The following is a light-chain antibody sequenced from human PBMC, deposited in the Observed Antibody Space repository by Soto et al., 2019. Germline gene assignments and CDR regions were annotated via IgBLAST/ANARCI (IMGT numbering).Light chain of an antibody. V-gene: IGLV2-11*01. CDR2: DVS. Sequence: QSALTQPRSVSGSPGQSVTISCTGTSSDVGGYNYVSWYQQHPGKAPKGMIYDVSERPSGVPDRFSGSKSGNTASLTNSGLQAEDEADYYCCSNAGSYEVFGGGTKVTVL. J-gene: IGLJ2*01. CDR3: CSNAGSYEV. CDR1: SSDVGGYNY.